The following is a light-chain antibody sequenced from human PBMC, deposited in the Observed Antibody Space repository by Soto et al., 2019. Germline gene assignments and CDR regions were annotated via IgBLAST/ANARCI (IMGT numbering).Light chain of an antibody. CDR1: SSDVGGHNY. CDR2: EVS. V-gene: IGLV2-8*01. CDR3: SSYASNNNWV. J-gene: IGLJ3*02. Sequence: QSALTQPPSASGSPGQSVTISCTGTSSDVGGHNYVSWYQQHPGKAPKLMIYEVSKRPSGVPDRFSGSKSGNTASLTVSGLQAEDEADYYCSSYASNNNWVFGGGTKLTVL.